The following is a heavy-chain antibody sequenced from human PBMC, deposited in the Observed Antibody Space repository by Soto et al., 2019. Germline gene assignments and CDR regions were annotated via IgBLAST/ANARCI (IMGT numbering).Heavy chain of an antibody. J-gene: IGHJ6*02. CDR3: ARGDSTDCSNGVCSFFYNHDMDV. D-gene: IGHD2-8*01. Sequence: ASVKVSCKAXGXXXXXXXXHXVRQAPGQGLEWLGRINPKSGGTSTAQKFQGWVTMTTDTSISTASMELTRLTSDDTAIYYCARGDSTDCSNGVCSFFYNHDMDVWG. CDR1: GXXXXXXX. V-gene: IGHV1-2*04. CDR2: INPKSGGT.